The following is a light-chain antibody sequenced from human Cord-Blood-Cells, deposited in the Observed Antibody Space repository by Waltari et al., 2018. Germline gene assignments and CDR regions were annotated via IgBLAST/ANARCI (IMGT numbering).Light chain of an antibody. V-gene: IGKV3-11*01. CDR3: QQRSNWPLT. Sequence: EIVLTQSPATLSLSPGERATLSCRASQSVSSYLAWYQQKPGQAPRLLIYDASNRATGIPARFSGSGSWTDFTLTISSLEPEDFAVYYCQQRSNWPLTFGGGTNVEIK. J-gene: IGKJ4*01. CDR1: QSVSSY. CDR2: DAS.